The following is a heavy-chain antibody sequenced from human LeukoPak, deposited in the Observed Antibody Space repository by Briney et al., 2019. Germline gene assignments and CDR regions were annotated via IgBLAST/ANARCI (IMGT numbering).Heavy chain of an antibody. CDR2: VSRSGVGT. CDR3: AKDFGSGSYYFDY. D-gene: IGHD3-10*01. V-gene: IGHV3-23*01. Sequence: GGSLRLSCAASGFTFSSFAMSWIRQAPGKGLEWVSSVSRSGVGTYYADSVRGRFTISRDNSKNTVFLQMNSLRAEDSAVYYCAKDFGSGSYYFDYWGQGTLVTVSS. CDR1: GFTFSSFA. J-gene: IGHJ4*02.